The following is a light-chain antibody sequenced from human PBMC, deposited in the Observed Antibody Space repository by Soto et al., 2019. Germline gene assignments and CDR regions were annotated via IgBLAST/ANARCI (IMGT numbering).Light chain of an antibody. V-gene: IGKV1-39*01. CDR3: QQSYSTPQT. CDR1: QSISSY. Sequence: DIQMTQSPSSLSASVGDRVTITCRASQSISSYLNWYQQKPGKAPNLLIYAASSLQSGVPSRFSGSGSGTDFTLTISSLQPEDFATYYCQQSYSTPQTFGPGTKGDIK. CDR2: AAS. J-gene: IGKJ3*01.